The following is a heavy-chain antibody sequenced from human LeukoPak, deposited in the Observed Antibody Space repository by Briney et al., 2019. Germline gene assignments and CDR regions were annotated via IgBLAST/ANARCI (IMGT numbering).Heavy chain of an antibody. CDR1: GFTFSDYS. D-gene: IGHD3-9*01. CDR2: ITNSGSTI. Sequence: KPGGSLRLSCAASGFTFSDYSMNWLRQAPGKGLEWVSYITNSGSTIRYADSVKGRFTISRDNAKNSLYLQMNSLRAEDTAVYYCARSIGLTGGGVDVWGQGTTVTVSS. CDR3: ARSIGLTGGGVDV. J-gene: IGHJ6*02. V-gene: IGHV3-11*01.